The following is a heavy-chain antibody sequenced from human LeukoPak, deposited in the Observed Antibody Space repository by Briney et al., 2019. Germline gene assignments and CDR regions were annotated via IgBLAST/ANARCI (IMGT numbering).Heavy chain of an antibody. CDR3: ARVWGIAAAGNWFDP. CDR2: INPNSGGT. Sequence: ASVTVSFTASGYTFTGYYMHWVRQAPGQGLEWMGWINPNSGGTNYAQKFQGRVTMTRDTSISTAYMELSRLRSDDTAVYYCARVWGIAAAGNWFDPWGQGTLVTVSS. V-gene: IGHV1-2*02. CDR1: GYTFTGYY. J-gene: IGHJ5*02. D-gene: IGHD6-13*01.